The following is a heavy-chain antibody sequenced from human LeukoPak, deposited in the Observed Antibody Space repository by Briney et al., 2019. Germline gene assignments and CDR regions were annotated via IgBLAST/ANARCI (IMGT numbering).Heavy chain of an antibody. J-gene: IGHJ4*02. V-gene: IGHV3-30*04. CDR1: GFTFSSYA. CDR2: ISYDGSNK. CDR3: ARAGAARPTFDY. D-gene: IGHD6-6*01. Sequence: GGSLRLSCAASGFTFSSYAMHWVRQAPGKGLEWVAVISYDGSNKYYADSVKGRFTISRDNSKNTLYLQMNSLRAEDTAVYSCARAGAARPTFDYWGQGTLVTVSS.